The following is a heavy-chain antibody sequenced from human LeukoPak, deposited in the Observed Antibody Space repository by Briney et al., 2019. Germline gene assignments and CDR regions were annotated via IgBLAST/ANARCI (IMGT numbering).Heavy chain of an antibody. CDR1: GFTFSSYS. CDR3: ARVGGSHTSRDAFDI. Sequence: QPGGSLRLSCAASGFTFSSYSMNWVRQAPGKGLEWVSYISSSSSTIYYADSVKGRFTISRDNAKNSLYLQMNSLRAEDTAVYYCARVGGSHTSRDAFDIWGQGTMVTVSS. D-gene: IGHD2-15*01. V-gene: IGHV3-48*04. CDR2: ISSSSSTI. J-gene: IGHJ3*02.